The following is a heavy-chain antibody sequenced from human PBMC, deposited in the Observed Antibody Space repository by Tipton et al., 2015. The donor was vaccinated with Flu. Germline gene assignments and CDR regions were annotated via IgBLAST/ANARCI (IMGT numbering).Heavy chain of an antibody. CDR1: GYTFTGYY. CDR2: INPNSGGT. V-gene: IGHV1-2*06. D-gene: IGHD6-19*01. Sequence: QLVQSGAEVKKPGASVKVSCKASGYTFTGYYMHWVRQAPGQGLEWMGRINPNSGGTNYAQKFQGRVTMTRDTSISTAYMELSRLRSDDTAVYYCASTYSGGWSRIEYFQHWGQGTLVTVSS. CDR3: ASTYSGGWSRIEYFQH. J-gene: IGHJ1*01.